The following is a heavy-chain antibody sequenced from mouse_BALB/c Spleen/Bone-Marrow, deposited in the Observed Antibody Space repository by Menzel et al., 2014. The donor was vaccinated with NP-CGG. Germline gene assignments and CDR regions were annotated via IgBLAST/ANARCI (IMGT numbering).Heavy chain of an antibody. CDR2: IDPANGNT. J-gene: IGHJ1*01. CDR3: ASYRYGTYFDF. CDR1: GFNIKDTY. Sequence: EVHLVESGAELVKPGASVKLSCTASGFNIKDTYMHWVKQRPEQGLEWIGRIDPANGNTKYDPKFQGKATITADTSSSTAYRQLGSLTSDDPAADYCASYRYGTYFDFWGAGTTVTVSS. D-gene: IGHD2-14*01. V-gene: IGHV14-3*02.